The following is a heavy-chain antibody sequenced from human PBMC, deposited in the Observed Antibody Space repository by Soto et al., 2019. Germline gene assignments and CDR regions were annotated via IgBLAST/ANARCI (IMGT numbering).Heavy chain of an antibody. V-gene: IGHV2-5*02. Sequence: QITLNESGPTLVKPTQTLTLTCTFSGFSLSTRDVGVGWIRQPPGEALEWLGVVYWDDSKTYSPSLESRLTIHKETSKNKVALKMTKMDPVTKPKFSCAHCRGGVASFWGQGTLVTVSS. CDR2: VYWDDSK. D-gene: IGHD2-2*01. CDR3: AHCRGGVASF. CDR1: GFSLSTRDVG. J-gene: IGHJ4*02.